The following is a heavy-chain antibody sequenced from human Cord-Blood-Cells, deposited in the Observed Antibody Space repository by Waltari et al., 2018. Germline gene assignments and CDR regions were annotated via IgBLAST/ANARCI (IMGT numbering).Heavy chain of an antibody. V-gene: IGHV3-53*02. D-gene: IGHD6-6*01. J-gene: IGHJ4*02. CDR1: GFTVSSNY. Sequence: EVQLVETGGGLIQPGGSLRLSCAASGFTVSSNYMSWVRQAPGKGLEWVSVIYSGGSTYYADSVKGRFTISRDNSKNTLYLQMNSLRAEDTAVYYCARGIAARPASQYYFDYWGQGTLVTVSS. CDR3: ARGIAARPASQYYFDY. CDR2: IYSGGST.